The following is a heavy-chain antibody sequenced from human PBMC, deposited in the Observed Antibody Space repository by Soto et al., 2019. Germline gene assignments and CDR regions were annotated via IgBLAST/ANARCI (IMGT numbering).Heavy chain of an antibody. J-gene: IGHJ5*02. CDR1: GFSFSGYA. CDR3: PREGHGDWFDP. D-gene: IGHD3-10*01. Sequence: GGSLRLSCAASGFSFSGYAMHWVRQAPGKGLEWVATISDDGSNKYYADSVKGRFTISRDNSKNTVYLQMNSLRAEDTAVYYCPREGHGDWFDPWGQGTLVTVSS. V-gene: IGHV3-30-3*01. CDR2: ISDDGSNK.